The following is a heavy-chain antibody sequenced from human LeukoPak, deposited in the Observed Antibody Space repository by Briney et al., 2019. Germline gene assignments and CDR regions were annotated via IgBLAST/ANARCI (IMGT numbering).Heavy chain of an antibody. J-gene: IGHJ4*02. Sequence: PSETLSLTCTVSSGSVSSGSYYWSWIRQPPGKGLEWIGYISYSGTTNYNPSLKSRITMSLDTSKNQFSLKLTSMTAADTAVYSCARSDDSSGYLHLFDYWGQGTLVTVSS. CDR3: ARSDDSSGYLHLFDY. CDR1: SGSVSSGSYY. V-gene: IGHV4-61*01. CDR2: ISYSGTT. D-gene: IGHD3-22*01.